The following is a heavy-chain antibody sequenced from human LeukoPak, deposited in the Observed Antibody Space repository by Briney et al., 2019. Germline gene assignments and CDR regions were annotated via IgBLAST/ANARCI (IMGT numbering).Heavy chain of an antibody. J-gene: IGHJ4*02. CDR2: ISYDGSNK. D-gene: IGHD5-18*01. CDR3: AKDEGGSYAY. Sequence: GGSLRLSCAAPGFTFSSYGMHWVRQAPGKGLEWVAVISYDGSNKYYADSVKGRFTISRDNSKNTLYLQMNSLRAEDTAVYYCAKDEGGSYAYWGQGTLVTVSS. V-gene: IGHV3-30*18. CDR1: GFTFSSYG.